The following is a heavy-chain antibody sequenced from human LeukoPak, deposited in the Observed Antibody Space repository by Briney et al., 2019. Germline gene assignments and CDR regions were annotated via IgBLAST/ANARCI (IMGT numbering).Heavy chain of an antibody. CDR1: GYTFTYRY. V-gene: IGHV1-45*02. D-gene: IGHD3-10*01. Sequence: ASVKVSCKASGYTFTYRYLHWVRQAPGQALEWMGWITPFNGNTNYAQKFQDRVTITRDRSMSTAYMELSSLRSEDTAVYYCARERYGSGSYHDYWGQGTLVTVSS. CDR2: ITPFNGNT. CDR3: ARERYGSGSYHDY. J-gene: IGHJ4*02.